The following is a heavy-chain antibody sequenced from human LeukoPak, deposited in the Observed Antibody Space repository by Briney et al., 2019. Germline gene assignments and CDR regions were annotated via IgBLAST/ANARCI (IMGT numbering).Heavy chain of an antibody. CDR1: GFTFSSYS. J-gene: IGHJ4*02. CDR2: INSDGSSR. CDR3: ASASSHRIAAGGDY. D-gene: IGHD6-13*01. Sequence: GGSLRLSCAASGFTFSSYSMNWVRQAPGKGLVWVSRINSDGSSRNYADSVKGRFTISRDNAKNTLYLQMNSLRAEDTAVYYCASASSHRIAAGGDYWGQGTLVTVSS. V-gene: IGHV3-74*01.